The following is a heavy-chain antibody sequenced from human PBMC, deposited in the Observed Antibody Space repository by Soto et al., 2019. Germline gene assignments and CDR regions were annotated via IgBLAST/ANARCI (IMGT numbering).Heavy chain of an antibody. CDR2: ISYDGSIK. Sequence: QVQLVESGGGVVQPGRSLRLSCAASGFTFSSYGMHWVRQAPGKGLEWVAVISYDGSIKYYADSVKGRFTISRDNSKNTLYLQMNSLRAEDTAVYYCANGYSSSWFDYWGQGTLVTVSS. D-gene: IGHD6-13*01. V-gene: IGHV3-30*18. J-gene: IGHJ4*02. CDR3: ANGYSSSWFDY. CDR1: GFTFSSYG.